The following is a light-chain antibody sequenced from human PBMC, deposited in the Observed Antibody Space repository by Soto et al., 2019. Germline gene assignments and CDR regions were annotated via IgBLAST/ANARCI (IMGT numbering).Light chain of an antibody. CDR2: AAS. J-gene: IGKJ5*01. CDR3: QQSYSSPIT. Sequence: DIQMTQSPSSLSASVGDRVTITCRASQTIGVHLNWYQQRPGEAPKFLMYAASNLKGGVSSRFIGSGAGTYFTLTITSLQPEDFAIYYCQQSYSSPITFGQGTRLEIK. V-gene: IGKV1-39*01. CDR1: QTIGVH.